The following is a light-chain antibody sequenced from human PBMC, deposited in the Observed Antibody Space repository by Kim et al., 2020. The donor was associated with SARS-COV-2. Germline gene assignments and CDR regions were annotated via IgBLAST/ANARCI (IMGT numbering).Light chain of an antibody. CDR2: EVT. CDR1: SSDVGSYNS. Sequence: GQSVTISCTGTSSDVGSYNSVSWYQQHPGKAPKLVIYEVTKRPAGVPDRFSASKSGNTASLTVSGLQSDDEADYYCNSYAGNNLWVFGGGTQLTVL. J-gene: IGLJ3*02. CDR3: NSYAGNNLWV. V-gene: IGLV2-8*01.